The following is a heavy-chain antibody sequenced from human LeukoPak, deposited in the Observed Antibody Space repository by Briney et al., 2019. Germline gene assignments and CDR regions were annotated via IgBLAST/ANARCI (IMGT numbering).Heavy chain of an antibody. CDR1: GFTFSSYT. V-gene: IGHV3-21*01. D-gene: IGHD6-13*01. J-gene: IGHJ4*02. CDR2: ISSSSSYI. Sequence: GGSLRLSCAASGFTFSSYTMNWVRQAPGKGLEWVSSISSSSSYINYADSVKGRFTISRDNAKNSLYLQMNSLRAEDTAVYYCARKGSSWYYFDYWGQGTLVTVSS. CDR3: ARKGSSWYYFDY.